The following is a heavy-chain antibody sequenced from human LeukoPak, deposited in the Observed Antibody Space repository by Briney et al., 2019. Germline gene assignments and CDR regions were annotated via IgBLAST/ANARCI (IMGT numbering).Heavy chain of an antibody. CDR2: IYTSGST. Sequence: PSETLSLTCTVSGGSINSGNYYWSWIRQPAGKGLEWIGRIYTSGSTNSHPSFRTRVTISVDTSRNQFSLKLSSVTAADTAVYYCARGASYDSDDAFDIWGQGTMVTVSS. CDR3: ARGASYDSDDAFDI. V-gene: IGHV4-61*02. J-gene: IGHJ3*02. D-gene: IGHD3-3*01. CDR1: GGSINSGNYY.